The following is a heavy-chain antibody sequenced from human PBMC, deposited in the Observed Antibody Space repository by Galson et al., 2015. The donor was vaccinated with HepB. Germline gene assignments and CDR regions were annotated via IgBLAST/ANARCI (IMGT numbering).Heavy chain of an antibody. CDR1: GYAYTNYG. V-gene: IGHV1-18*01. J-gene: IGHJ4*02. CDR2: ISTFNRHA. CDR3: VRALYCGGDCYRPDTKRAPDY. D-gene: IGHD2-21*01. Sequence: SVKVSCKASGYAYTNYGITWVRQAPGQGLEWMGRISTFNRHADYAQKVQGRVTITTDASASTAYLELRGLRYDDTAVYYCVRALYCGGDCYRPDTKRAPDYWGQGTLIIVSS.